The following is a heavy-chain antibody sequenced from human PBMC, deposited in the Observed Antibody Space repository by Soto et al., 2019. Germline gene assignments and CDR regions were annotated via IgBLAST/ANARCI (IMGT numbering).Heavy chain of an antibody. D-gene: IGHD5-18*01. V-gene: IGHV3-30-3*01. CDR2: ISYDGSNK. Sequence: GGSLRLSCAASGFTFSSYAMHWVRQAPGKGLEWVAVISYDGSNKYYADSVKGRFTISRDNSKNTLYLQMNSLRAEDTAVYYCARDPSSYGYFVYYYYGMDVWGQGTTVTVSS. J-gene: IGHJ6*02. CDR3: ARDPSSYGYFVYYYYGMDV. CDR1: GFTFSSYA.